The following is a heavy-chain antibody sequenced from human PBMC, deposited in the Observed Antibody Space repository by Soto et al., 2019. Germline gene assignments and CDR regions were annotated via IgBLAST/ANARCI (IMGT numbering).Heavy chain of an antibody. CDR1: GYSFTTYW. D-gene: IGHD2-8*01. CDR3: ARHTNGYNPFEY. J-gene: IGHJ4*02. V-gene: IGHV5-51*01. Sequence: GESLKISCKGSGYSFTTYWITWVRQMPGKGLECMGIIYPGNSNTRYSPSFQGQVTISADKSINTAYLQWSSLKASDTAMYYCARHTNGYNPFEYWGQGTLVTVSS. CDR2: IYPGNSNT.